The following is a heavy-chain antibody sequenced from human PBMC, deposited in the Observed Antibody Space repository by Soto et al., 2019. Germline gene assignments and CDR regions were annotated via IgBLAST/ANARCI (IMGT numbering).Heavy chain of an antibody. CDR3: AAYRRTDVEGQQCGY. CDR2: IYYSAST. CDR1: GGSITGSY. D-gene: IGHD5-12*01. J-gene: IGHJ4*02. V-gene: IGHV4-59*01. Sequence: SETLSRTCTVSGGSITGSYWCCIRQPAWKGLEWIVYIYYSASTNFNPSLKSRVTMSAVTVRNQFYLQMGSLTDAAKSVYFFAAYRRTDVEGQQCGYWGQGAPLTASS.